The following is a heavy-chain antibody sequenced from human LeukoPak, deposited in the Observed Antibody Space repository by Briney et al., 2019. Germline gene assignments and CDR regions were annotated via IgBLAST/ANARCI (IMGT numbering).Heavy chain of an antibody. CDR1: GGSFSGYY. J-gene: IGHJ4*02. D-gene: IGHD4-17*01. Sequence: TSETLSLTCAVYGGSFSGYYWSWIRQPPGKGLEWIGEINHSGSTNYNPSLKSRVTISVDTSKNQFSLKLSSVTAADTAVYYCARAMTTVTTSDYWGQGTLVTVSS. CDR2: INHSGST. CDR3: ARAMTTVTTSDY. V-gene: IGHV4-34*01.